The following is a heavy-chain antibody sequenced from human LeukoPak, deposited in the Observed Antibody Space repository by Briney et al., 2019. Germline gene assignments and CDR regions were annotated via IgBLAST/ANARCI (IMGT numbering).Heavy chain of an antibody. CDR2: ISGSGGST. CDR1: GFTFSSYA. CDR3: AKVGPYSNAFYYYYGMDV. D-gene: IGHD4-11*01. Sequence: PGASLRLSCAASGFTFSSYAMSWVRQAPGKGLEWVSAISGSGGSTYYADSVEGRFTISRDNSKNTLYLQMNSLRAEDTAVYYCAKVGPYSNAFYYYYGMDVWGQGTTVTVSS. V-gene: IGHV3-23*01. J-gene: IGHJ6*02.